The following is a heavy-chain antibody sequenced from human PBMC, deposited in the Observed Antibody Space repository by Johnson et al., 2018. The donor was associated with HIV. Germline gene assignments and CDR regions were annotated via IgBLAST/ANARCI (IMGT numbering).Heavy chain of an antibody. CDR2: ISTNGGRT. CDR1: GFTFSSYT. D-gene: IGHD6-13*01. CDR3: ARDGQWGSTTWYSAFDI. Sequence: VQLVESGGILVQPGGSLRLSCAASGFTFSSYTMHWVRQAPGKGLEYVSSISTNGGRTHYANSVKGRFTISRDNSKNTLYLQMGSLRAEDMAVYYCARDGQWGSTTWYSAFDIWG. J-gene: IGHJ3*02. V-gene: IGHV3-64*01.